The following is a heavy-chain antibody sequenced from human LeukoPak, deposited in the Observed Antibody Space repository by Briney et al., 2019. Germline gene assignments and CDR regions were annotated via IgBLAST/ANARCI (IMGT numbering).Heavy chain of an antibody. CDR2: ISGYNGKT. Sequence: ASVKVSCKASGYTFNTYGITWVRQAPGQGLEWMGWISGYNGKTKYAQKLQDRVTMTTDTSTTTAYMELRSLRSDDTAVYYCARESRRQPYYYIKPYYYYMDVWGKGTTVTISS. V-gene: IGHV1-18*01. CDR3: ARESRRQPYYYIKPYYYYMDV. D-gene: IGHD3-10*01. CDR1: GYTFNTYG. J-gene: IGHJ6*03.